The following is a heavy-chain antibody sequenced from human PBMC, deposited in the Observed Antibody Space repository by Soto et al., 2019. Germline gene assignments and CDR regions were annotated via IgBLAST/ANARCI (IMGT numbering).Heavy chain of an antibody. D-gene: IGHD2-15*01. V-gene: IGHV5-51*01. CDR3: ARHLRATPFDY. CDR1: GYSFSGYW. Sequence: GESLKISCKGSGYSFSGYWIGWVRQMPGKGLEWMGIIYAGDSDTRYSPSFQGQVTISVDKSISTAYLQWSSLKASDTAMYYCARHLRATPFDYWGQGTLVTVSS. CDR2: IYAGDSDT. J-gene: IGHJ4*02.